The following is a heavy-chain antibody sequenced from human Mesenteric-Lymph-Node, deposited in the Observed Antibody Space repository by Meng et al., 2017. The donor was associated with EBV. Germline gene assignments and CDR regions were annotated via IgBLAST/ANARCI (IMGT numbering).Heavy chain of an antibody. CDR2: IYHSGST. CDR1: GGSIVTTNW. V-gene: IGHV4-4*02. D-gene: IGHD3-10*01. Sequence: VQQHESGPGLVKPSETLSLTCAVSGGSIVTTNWWSWVRQPPGKGLEWIGEIYHSGSTLYNPSLKSRVTILVDKSENHFTLELTSLTAADTAVYYCARGSYYAGTPFDSWGQGTLVTVSS. J-gene: IGHJ5*01. CDR3: ARGSYYAGTPFDS.